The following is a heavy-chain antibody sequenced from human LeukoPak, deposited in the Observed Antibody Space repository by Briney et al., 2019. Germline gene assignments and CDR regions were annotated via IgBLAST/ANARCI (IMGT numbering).Heavy chain of an antibody. J-gene: IGHJ5*02. V-gene: IGHV1-18*01. CDR3: ARDRRGRSGYFDWLLDGENWFDP. Sequence: GASVKVSCKASGGTFSSYAISWVRQAPGQGLEWMGWISAYNGNTNYAQKLQGRVTMTTDTSTSTAYMELRSLRSDDTAVYYCARDRRGRSGYFDWLLDGENWFDPWGQGTLVTVSS. D-gene: IGHD3-9*01. CDR1: GGTFSSYA. CDR2: ISAYNGNT.